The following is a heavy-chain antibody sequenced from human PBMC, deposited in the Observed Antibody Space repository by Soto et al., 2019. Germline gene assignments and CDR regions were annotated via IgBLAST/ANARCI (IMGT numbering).Heavy chain of an antibody. Sequence: HITLKESGPTLVKPTQTLTLTCTFSGFSLSTSGVGVGWILQPPGKALEWLALIYWDDDKRYSPFLKSRLTITKDTSKNQVVLKMTNMDPVDTATYYCARWGVEGMDVWGQGTTVTVSS. CDR3: ARWGVEGMDV. CDR2: IYWDDDK. D-gene: IGHD3-10*01. J-gene: IGHJ6*02. V-gene: IGHV2-5*02. CDR1: GFSLSTSGVG.